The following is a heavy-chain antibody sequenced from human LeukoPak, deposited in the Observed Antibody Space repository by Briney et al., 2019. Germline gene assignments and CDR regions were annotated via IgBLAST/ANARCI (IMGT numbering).Heavy chain of an antibody. CDR1: GFTFSTYE. CDR3: ARDADYGVYLDY. D-gene: IGHD4-17*01. Sequence: AGGSLRLSCAASGFTFSTYEMTWIRQAPGKGLEWVSYIDSSGRAIYYADSVEGRFTISRDNAKNSLYLQMNSLRAEDTAIYCCARDADYGVYLDYWGQGTLVTVSS. CDR2: IDSSGRAI. V-gene: IGHV3-48*03. J-gene: IGHJ4*02.